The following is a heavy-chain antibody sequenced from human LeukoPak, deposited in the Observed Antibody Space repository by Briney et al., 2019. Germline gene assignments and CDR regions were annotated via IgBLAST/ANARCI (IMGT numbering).Heavy chain of an antibody. D-gene: IGHD5-18*01. CDR3: ARGGYSQDY. CDR2: IYTSGST. J-gene: IGHJ4*02. Sequence: SETLSLTCTVSGGSISSYYWSWIRQPPGKGLEWIGYIYTSGSTNYNPSLKSRVTMSVDTSKNQFSLKLSSVTAADTAVYYCARGGYSQDYWGQGTLVTVSS. V-gene: IGHV4-4*08. CDR1: GGSISSYY.